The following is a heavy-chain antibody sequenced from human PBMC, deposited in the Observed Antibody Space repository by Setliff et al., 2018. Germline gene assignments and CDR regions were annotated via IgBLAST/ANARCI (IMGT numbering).Heavy chain of an antibody. CDR2: INPHGTEK. D-gene: IGHD3-10*01. CDR1: GFTFGTSW. CDR3: FGAGTCSY. V-gene: IGHV3-7*01. Sequence: GGSLRLSCSASGFTFGTSWMSWVRHVPGKGLEWLASINPHGTEKYYADSVKGRFTISRDNAKNSLSLQMNNLRTEDTAVYYCFGAGTCSYWGQGTLVTVSS. J-gene: IGHJ4*02.